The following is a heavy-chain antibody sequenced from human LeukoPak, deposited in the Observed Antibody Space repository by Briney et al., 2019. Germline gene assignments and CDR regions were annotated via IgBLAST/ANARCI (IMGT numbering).Heavy chain of an antibody. CDR2: INWNGVST. V-gene: IGHV3-20*04. Sequence: TGGSLRLPCAASGFTFDDYGMTWVRQAPGKGLGWVSGINWNGVSTGYADSVKGRFTISRDNAKNSLYLQMNSLRAEDTALYYCARSPRIIIVRGLISYYYYMDVWGKGTTATVSS. D-gene: IGHD3-10*01. J-gene: IGHJ6*03. CDR1: GFTFDDYG. CDR3: ARSPRIIIVRGLISYYYYMDV.